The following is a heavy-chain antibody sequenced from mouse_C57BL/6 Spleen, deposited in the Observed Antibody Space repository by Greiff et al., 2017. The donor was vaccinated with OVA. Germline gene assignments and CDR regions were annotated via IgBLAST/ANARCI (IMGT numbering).Heavy chain of an antibody. D-gene: IGHD4-1*01. J-gene: IGHJ2*01. CDR3: ATNWDYY. CDR1: GYAFSSSW. V-gene: IGHV1-82*01. Sequence: QVQLQQSGPELVKPGASVKISCKASGYAFSSSWMNWVKQRPGKGLEWIGRIYPGDGDTNYNGKFKGKATLTADKSSSTAYMQLSSLTSEDSAVYFCATNWDYYWGQGTTLTVSS. CDR2: IYPGDGDT.